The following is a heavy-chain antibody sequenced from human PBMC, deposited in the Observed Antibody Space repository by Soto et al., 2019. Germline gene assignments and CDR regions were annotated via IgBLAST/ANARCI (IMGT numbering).Heavy chain of an antibody. CDR2: ISAYNGNT. V-gene: IGHV1-18*01. Sequence: ASVKVSCKASGYTFTSYGISWVRQAPGQGLEWMGWISAYNGNTNYAQKLQGRVTMTTDTSTSTAYMELRSLRSDDTAVYYCARGEGVVVPAAMRVTYYYYYMDVWGKGTTVTVSS. J-gene: IGHJ6*03. D-gene: IGHD2-2*01. CDR1: GYTFTSYG. CDR3: ARGEGVVVPAAMRVTYYYYYMDV.